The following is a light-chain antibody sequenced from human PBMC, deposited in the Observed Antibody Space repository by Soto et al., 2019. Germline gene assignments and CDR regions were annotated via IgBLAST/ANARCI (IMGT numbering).Light chain of an antibody. CDR2: LGS. Sequence: DTVMTQSPLSLVVTPGEPASISCRSSQSLVHGNGYNYLDWYVHKPGQPPQLLIYLGSHRASGVPDRFSGCGSGTDFALRISRVEAEEVGVYYCMQARQFPWTFGQGTRVEI. CDR3: MQARQFPWT. CDR1: QSLVHGNGYNY. J-gene: IGKJ1*01. V-gene: IGKV2-28*01.